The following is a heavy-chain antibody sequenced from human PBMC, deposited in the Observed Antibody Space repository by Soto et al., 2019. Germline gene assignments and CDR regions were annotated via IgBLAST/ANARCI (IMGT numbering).Heavy chain of an antibody. V-gene: IGHV1-69*06. CDR3: ASAMTQAQYDSLGNYYYGMDV. D-gene: IGHD2-2*01. Sequence: ASVKVSCKASGGTFSSYAISWVRQAPGQGLEWMGGIIPIFGTANYAQKFQGRVTITADKSTSTAYMELSSLRSEDTAVYYCASAMTQAQYDSLGNYYYGMDVWGQGTTVTVSS. CDR1: GGTFSSYA. CDR2: IIPIFGTA. J-gene: IGHJ6*02.